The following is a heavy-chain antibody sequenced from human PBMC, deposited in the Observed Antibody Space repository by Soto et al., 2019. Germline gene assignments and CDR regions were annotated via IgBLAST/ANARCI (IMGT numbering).Heavy chain of an antibody. V-gene: IGHV2-5*02. D-gene: IGHD4-17*01. CDR2: IYWDDDK. J-gene: IGHJ4*02. Sequence: QITLKESGPPLVKPTQTLTLTCKFSGFSLSTNGVGVGWIRQPPGKALEWLGLIYWDDDKRYSPSLKSRLTITKDTSKNQVVLTMTNMDPVDTATYYCAHRRLRDGGFGYWGQGTLVTVSS. CDR1: GFSLSTNGVG. CDR3: AHRRLRDGGFGY.